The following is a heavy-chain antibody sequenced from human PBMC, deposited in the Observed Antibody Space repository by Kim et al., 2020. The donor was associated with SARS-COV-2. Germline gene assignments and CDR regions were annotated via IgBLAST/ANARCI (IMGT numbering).Heavy chain of an antibody. Sequence: GGSLRLSCTASGFTFSSYSLNWVRQAPGKGLEWVAAISGLSDYIYYPDSMKGRFTISRDNAKNTLYLEISGLTVDDTAVYFCARDRVMSATRGEFDYWGQGTLVTVSS. CDR3: ARDRVMSATRGEFDY. D-gene: IGHD2-15*01. CDR1: GFTFSSYS. CDR2: ISGLSDYI. J-gene: IGHJ4*02. V-gene: IGHV3-21*01.